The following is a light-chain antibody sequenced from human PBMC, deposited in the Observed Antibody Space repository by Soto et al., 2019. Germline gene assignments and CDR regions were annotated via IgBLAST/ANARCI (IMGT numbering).Light chain of an antibody. CDR3: QQSYSAPYS. CDR2: VAS. CDR1: QTISTY. J-gene: IGKJ2*01. V-gene: IGKV1-39*01. Sequence: DIQLTQSPSSLSASVGDRVTITCRASQTISTYLNWYQQKPGEAPKVLIYVASISQRGVPSRFSGSGSGTDFNLTISSLQPEDFATYFCQQSYSAPYSFGRGTKLEIK.